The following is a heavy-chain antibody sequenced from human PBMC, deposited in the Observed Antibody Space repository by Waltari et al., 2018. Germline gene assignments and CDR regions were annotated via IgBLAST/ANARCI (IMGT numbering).Heavy chain of an antibody. D-gene: IGHD4-17*01. CDR1: GYSISSGYY. J-gene: IGHJ4*02. Sequence: QVQLQESGPGLVKPSKTLSLTCAVPGYSISSGYYWGWIPQPPGKGMEWISSIHHSGDTYYNPSLKSRVTISVDTSNTQFALKLRSVTAADTAVYYCARVRDYVILFDYWGQGTLVTVSS. CDR3: ARVRDYVILFDY. CDR2: IHHSGDT. V-gene: IGHV4-38-2*01.